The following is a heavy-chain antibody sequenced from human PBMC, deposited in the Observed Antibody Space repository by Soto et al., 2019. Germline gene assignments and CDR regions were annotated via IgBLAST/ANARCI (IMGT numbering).Heavy chain of an antibody. D-gene: IGHD3-9*01. CDR2: INHSGST. Sequence: PSETLSLTCAVYGGSFSGYYWSWIRQPPGKGLEWIGEINHSGSTNYNPSLKSRVTISVDTSKNQFSLKLSSVTAADTAVYYCARGTVLNAYYSDYWGQGTLVTVSS. CDR1: GGSFSGYY. V-gene: IGHV4-34*01. J-gene: IGHJ4*02. CDR3: ARGTVLNAYYSDY.